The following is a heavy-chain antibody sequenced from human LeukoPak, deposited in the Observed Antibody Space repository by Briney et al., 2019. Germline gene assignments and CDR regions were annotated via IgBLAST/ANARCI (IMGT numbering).Heavy chain of an antibody. CDR2: VSPGGYT. J-gene: IGHJ5*02. Sequence: SEPLSLTCAVSGVSVSDYYWSWIRQSPEKGLEWIGEVSPGGYTTYNPSLRSRVIISEDTSENQLSLNVTSVTAADTALYYCARIRCGRGQARCYNHWAQGSLVTVSS. D-gene: IGHD2-21*01. V-gene: IGHV4-34*01. CDR3: ARIRCGRGQARCYNH. CDR1: GVSVSDYY.